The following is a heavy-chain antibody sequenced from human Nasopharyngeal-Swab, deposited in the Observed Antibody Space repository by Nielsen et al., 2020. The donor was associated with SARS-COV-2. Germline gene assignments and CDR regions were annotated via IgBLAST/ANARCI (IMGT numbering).Heavy chain of an antibody. V-gene: IGHV3-23*01. Sequence: LSLTCAASGFTFSSYAMSWVRQAPGKGLEWVSAISGSGGSTYYADSVKGRFTISRDNSKNTLYLQMNSLRAEDTAVYYCAKDTSLVGATFDYWGQGTLVTVSS. CDR2: ISGSGGST. D-gene: IGHD2-8*02. CDR1: GFTFSSYA. J-gene: IGHJ4*02. CDR3: AKDTSLVGATFDY.